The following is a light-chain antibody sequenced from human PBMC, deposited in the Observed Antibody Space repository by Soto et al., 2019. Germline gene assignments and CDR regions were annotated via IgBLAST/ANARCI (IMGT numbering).Light chain of an antibody. CDR3: QLRSILLT. CDR2: DAS. CDR1: QSVKTY. V-gene: IGKV3-11*01. Sequence: EIVLTQSPGTLSLSPGERATLSCRASQSVKTYLAWYQQKPGQAPRLLIYDASNRAAGIPARFSGSGSGTDFTLTISSLEPEDVAVYYCQLRSILLTFGGGTKVEIK. J-gene: IGKJ4*01.